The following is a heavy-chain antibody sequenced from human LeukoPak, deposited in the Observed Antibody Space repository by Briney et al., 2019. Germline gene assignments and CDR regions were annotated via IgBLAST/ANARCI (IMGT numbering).Heavy chain of an antibody. V-gene: IGHV3-48*03. CDR2: ISSSGSTI. J-gene: IGHJ4*02. CDR1: GFTFSSYE. Sequence: GGSLRLSCAASGFTFSSYEMNWVRQAPGKGLEWVSYISSSGSTIYYADSVKGRFTISRDNAKNSLYLQMNSLKTEDMAVYYCARVIVGRPFDYWGQGTLVTVSS. CDR3: ARVIVGRPFDY. D-gene: IGHD3-16*02.